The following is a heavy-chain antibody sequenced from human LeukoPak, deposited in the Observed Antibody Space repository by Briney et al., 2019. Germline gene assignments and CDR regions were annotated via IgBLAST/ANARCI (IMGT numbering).Heavy chain of an antibody. CDR1: GGSISSGDYY. V-gene: IGHV4-30-4*01. J-gene: IGHJ4*02. CDR3: ARDGGATTVTTSFDY. Sequence: SETLSLTCTVSGGSISSGDYYWSWIRQPPGKGLEWIGYIYYSGSTYYNPSLKSRVTISVDTSKNQFSLKLSSVTAADTAVYYCARDGGATTVTTSFDYWGQGTLVAVSS. CDR2: IYYSGST. D-gene: IGHD4-17*01.